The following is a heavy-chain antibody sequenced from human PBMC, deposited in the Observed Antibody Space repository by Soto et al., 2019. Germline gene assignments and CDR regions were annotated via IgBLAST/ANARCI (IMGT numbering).Heavy chain of an antibody. J-gene: IGHJ4*02. CDR1: GFSFTTDGMG. CDR2: IYWDDDK. V-gene: IGHV2-5*02. D-gene: IGHD6-13*01. CDR3: APLYWAASGTRYYFDY. Sequence: QITLKESGPTLVKPTQTLTLTCTFSGFSFTTDGMGVGWIRQPPGKVLEWLALIYWDDDKRYSPSLKSRLTITKDASRNHVVLTLTNMDPADTATYYCAPLYWAASGTRYYFDYWGQGTLVTVSS.